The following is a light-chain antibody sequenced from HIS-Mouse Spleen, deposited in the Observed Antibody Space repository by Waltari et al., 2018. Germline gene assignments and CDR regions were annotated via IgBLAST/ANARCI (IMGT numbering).Light chain of an antibody. CDR1: QSVLYSSNNKNY. CDR2: WAS. V-gene: IGKV4-1*01. J-gene: IGKJ3*01. CDR3: QQYYSTLFT. Sequence: DIVMTHSPNSLAVSLGERATINCKFSQSVLYSSNNKNYLAWYQQKPGQPPKLLIYWASTRESGVPDRFSGSGSGTDFTLTISSLQAEDVAVYYCQQYYSTLFTFGPGTKVDIK.